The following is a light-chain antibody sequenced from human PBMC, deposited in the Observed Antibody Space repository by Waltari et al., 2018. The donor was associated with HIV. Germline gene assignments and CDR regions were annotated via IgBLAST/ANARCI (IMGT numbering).Light chain of an antibody. CDR1: QSVSSY. V-gene: IGKV3-11*01. J-gene: IGKJ3*01. CDR2: DAS. Sequence: EIVLTQSPATLSLSPGERATLSCRASQSVSSYLAWYQQKPGQAPRRLIYDASNRATGIPARFSGSGSGTDFTLTISSLVPEDFAVYYCQQRSNWPPITFGPGTKVDIK. CDR3: QQRSNWPPIT.